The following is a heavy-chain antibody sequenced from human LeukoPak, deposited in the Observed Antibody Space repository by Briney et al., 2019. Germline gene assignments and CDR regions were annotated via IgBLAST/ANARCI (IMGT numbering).Heavy chain of an antibody. J-gene: IGHJ3*02. Sequence: GGSLRLSCAASGFTFDDYGMSWVRQAPGKGLEWVSGINWNGDSTGYADSVKGRFTISRDNAKKSLYLQMNSLRAEDTALYYCARDFPRTNWNDRAFDIWGQGTMVTVSS. CDR3: ARDFPRTNWNDRAFDI. D-gene: IGHD1-1*01. V-gene: IGHV3-20*04. CDR2: INWNGDST. CDR1: GFTFDDYG.